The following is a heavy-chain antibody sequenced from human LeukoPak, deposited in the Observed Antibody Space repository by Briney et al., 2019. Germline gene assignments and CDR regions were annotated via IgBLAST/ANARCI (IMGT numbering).Heavy chain of an antibody. CDR2: MFYSGAT. V-gene: IGHV4-59*01. J-gene: IGHJ3*02. CDR1: GGSITTYY. D-gene: IGHD3-10*01. CDR3: VGEKSFFGEAI. Sequence: SETLSLTCNVSGGSITTYYWNWVRQPPGKGLEWSGHMFYSGATSYNPSLKSRVAISVDTFKSQVSLKVTSVTAADTAVYYCVGEKSFFGEAIWSQGTLVTVSS.